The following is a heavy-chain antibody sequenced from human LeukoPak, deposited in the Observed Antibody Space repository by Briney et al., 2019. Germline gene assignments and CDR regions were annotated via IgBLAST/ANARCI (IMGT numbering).Heavy chain of an antibody. CDR3: ARGHIGAYDFWSGSYNWFDP. J-gene: IGHJ5*02. D-gene: IGHD3-3*01. Sequence: SETLSLTCTVSGSFISNYYWSWIRQPPGKGLEWIGYIYYSGSTNYNPSLKSRVTISVDTSKNQFSLKLSSVTAADTAVYYCARGHIGAYDFWSGSYNWFDPWGQGTLVTVSS. CDR2: IYYSGST. CDR1: GSFISNYY. V-gene: IGHV4-59*12.